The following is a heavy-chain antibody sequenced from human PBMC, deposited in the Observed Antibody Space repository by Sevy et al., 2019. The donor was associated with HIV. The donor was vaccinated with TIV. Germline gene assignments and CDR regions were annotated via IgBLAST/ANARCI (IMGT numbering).Heavy chain of an antibody. D-gene: IGHD2-2*01. CDR3: ARHCSSTNCSHSFDI. CDR1: VGSFSGYY. CDR2: INHSGST. J-gene: IGHJ3*02. Sequence: SDTLSLTCAVYVGSFSGYYWSWFRQPPGKGLEWIGEINHSGSTNYNPSLKSRVTISIGTSKNQFSLKLSSVTAADTAVYYCARHCSSTNCSHSFDIWGQGTMVTVSS. V-gene: IGHV4-34*01.